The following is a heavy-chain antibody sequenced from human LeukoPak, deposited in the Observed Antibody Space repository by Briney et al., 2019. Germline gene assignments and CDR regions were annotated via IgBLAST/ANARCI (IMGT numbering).Heavy chain of an antibody. CDR3: ARESVAVDIIVVVAAYGMDV. J-gene: IGHJ6*04. CDR1: GGTFSSYA. CDR2: IIPIFGTA. Sequence: SVKVSCKASGGTFSSYAISWVRQAPGQGLEWMGGIIPIFGTANYAQKFQGRVTITADESTSTAYMELSSLRSEDTAVYYCARESVAVDIIVVVAAYGMDVWGKGTTVTVSS. D-gene: IGHD2-15*01. V-gene: IGHV1-69*01.